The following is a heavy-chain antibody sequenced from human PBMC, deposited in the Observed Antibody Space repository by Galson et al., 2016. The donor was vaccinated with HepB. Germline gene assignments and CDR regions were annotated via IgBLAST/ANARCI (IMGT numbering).Heavy chain of an antibody. V-gene: IGHV4-39*01. CDR2: IYYNGSP. J-gene: IGHJ4*02. CDR3: ARQRHTSASKFFDY. CDR1: GASISSTTNY. D-gene: IGHD2-15*01. Sequence: LSLTCSVSGASISSTTNYWIWIRQPPGKGLEWIGSIYYNGSPFYNPSLKSRLTVSVDTSKNQFSLRLTSVTAADTAVYYCARQRHTSASKFFDYWGLGILVTVSS.